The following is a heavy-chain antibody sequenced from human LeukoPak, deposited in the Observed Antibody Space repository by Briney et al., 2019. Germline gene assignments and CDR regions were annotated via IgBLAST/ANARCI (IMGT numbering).Heavy chain of an antibody. J-gene: IGHJ5*02. CDR2: IYHSGRT. Sequence: SETLSLTCAVSGGSISSGDYSWSWIRQPPGEALEWIGYIYHSGRTFYNPSLKSRVTISVDTSKNQFPLRLSSVTAADTAVYYCARSVSAKRWNNCFDPWGQGTLVTVSS. CDR3: ARSVSAKRWNNCFDP. D-gene: IGHD2-15*01. V-gene: IGHV4-30-2*01. CDR1: GGSISSGDYS.